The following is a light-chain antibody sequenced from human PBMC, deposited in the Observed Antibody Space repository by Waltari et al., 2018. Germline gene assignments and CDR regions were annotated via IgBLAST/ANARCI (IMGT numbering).Light chain of an antibody. J-gene: IGKJ2*01. CDR2: VAS. V-gene: IGKV1-39*01. Sequence: DIQMTQSPSSLSLSVGDRVTITCRESQSISEHLNWYQQKPGEAPKLLIYVASNLESGFPSRFSGSGSGTDFTLTINSLQPGDFATYYCQQSFRTPYTFGQGTKLEVK. CDR1: QSISEH. CDR3: QQSFRTPYT.